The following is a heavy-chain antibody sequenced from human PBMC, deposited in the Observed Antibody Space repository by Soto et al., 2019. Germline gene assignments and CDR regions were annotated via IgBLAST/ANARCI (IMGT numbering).Heavy chain of an antibody. CDR3: VKRDLAY. CDR1: GLTFKSYA. Sequence: EVQLLESGGGLVQPGGSLRLSCAVSGLTFKSYAMSLVRQAPGKGLEWVSTISDSGGSTSYADSVKGRLTISRDNSMNTLYLQMDSLRVEDTAVYYCVKRDLAYWGQGTLVTVSS. CDR2: ISDSGGST. V-gene: IGHV3-23*01. J-gene: IGHJ4*02.